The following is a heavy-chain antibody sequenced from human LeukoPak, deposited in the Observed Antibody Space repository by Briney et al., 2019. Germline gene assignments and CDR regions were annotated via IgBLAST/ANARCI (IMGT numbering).Heavy chain of an antibody. CDR2: INPNNGGT. D-gene: IGHD2-15*01. CDR3: ARGYCSGGSCYHFES. V-gene: IGHV1-2*02. J-gene: IGHJ4*02. Sequence: ASVKVSCKASGYAFTGYYMHWVRQAPGQGLEWMGWINPNNGGTNYAQNFQGRVTMTSDTSISTVYMELSGLGSDDTAVYYCARGYCSGGSCYHFESWGQGTLVTVSS. CDR1: GYAFTGYY.